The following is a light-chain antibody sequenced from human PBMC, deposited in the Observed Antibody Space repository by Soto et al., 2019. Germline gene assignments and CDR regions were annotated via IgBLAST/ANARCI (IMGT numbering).Light chain of an antibody. CDR1: QSVSKS. V-gene: IGKV3-11*01. J-gene: IGKJ3*01. Sequence: EIVRTQSPATLSLSPGERATLSFRASQSVSKSLAWYQQKPGQAPRLLIYTTSNRATGIPARFSGRGSRTDFTLTISSLEPEDFAVYYCQQGNNWPIFTFGPGTKVDIK. CDR3: QQGNNWPIFT. CDR2: TTS.